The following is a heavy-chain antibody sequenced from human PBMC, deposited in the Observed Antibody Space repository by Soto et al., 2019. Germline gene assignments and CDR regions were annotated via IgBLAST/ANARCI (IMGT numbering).Heavy chain of an antibody. V-gene: IGHV4-59*11. CDR3: AGETGSWYFDS. D-gene: IGHD6-25*01. CDR1: VASIIGHY. J-gene: IGHJ4*02. CDR2: VYNYGST. Sequence: SETLSLTCTVSVASIIGHYWSWIRQPPGKGLEWIGYVYNYGSTTYSPSLKSRVTISADTYRNQISLNLTSVTAADTAIYYCAGETGSWYFDSWGQGTLVTVSS.